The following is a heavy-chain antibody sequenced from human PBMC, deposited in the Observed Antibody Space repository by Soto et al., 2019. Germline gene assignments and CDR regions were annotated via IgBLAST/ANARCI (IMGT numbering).Heavy chain of an antibody. Sequence: QVQLVQSGGEVKKPGASGTVSCKASGYTIINYHITWVRQAPGQGLEWMAWINTYNGMPDYAQRFQGRVTMTRDTSTSTAYMELRNLGADDTAVYFCAKSPRGEMATDWGQGTLVTVSS. CDR2: INTYNGMP. D-gene: IGHD5-12*01. J-gene: IGHJ4*02. CDR1: GYTIINYH. V-gene: IGHV1-18*01. CDR3: AKSPRGEMATD.